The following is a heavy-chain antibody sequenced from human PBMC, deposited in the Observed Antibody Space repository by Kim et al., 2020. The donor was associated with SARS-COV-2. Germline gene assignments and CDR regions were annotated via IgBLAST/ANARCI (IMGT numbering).Heavy chain of an antibody. CDR3: ASGPRGWYGSFDY. V-gene: IGHV1-18*01. J-gene: IGHJ4*02. D-gene: IGHD6-19*01. Sequence: YAQKLQGRVTMTTDTSTSTAYMELRSLRSDDTAVYYCASGPRGWYGSFDYWGQGTLVTVSS.